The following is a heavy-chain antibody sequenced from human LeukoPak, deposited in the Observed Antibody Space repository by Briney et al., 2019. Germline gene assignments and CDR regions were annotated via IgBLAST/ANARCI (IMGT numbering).Heavy chain of an antibody. J-gene: IGHJ4*02. V-gene: IGHV1-69*06. Sequence: GASVKVSCKASGGTFSSYAISWVRQAPGQGLEWMGGIIPIFGTANYAQKFQGRVTITADKSTSTAYMELSSLRSEDTAVYYCARGTSAYYYDSSGYYHLDYWGQGTLVTVSS. CDR2: IIPIFGTA. D-gene: IGHD3-22*01. CDR1: GGTFSSYA. CDR3: ARGTSAYYYDSSGYYHLDY.